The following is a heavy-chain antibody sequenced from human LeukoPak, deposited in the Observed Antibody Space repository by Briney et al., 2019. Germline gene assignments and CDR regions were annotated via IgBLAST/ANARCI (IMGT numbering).Heavy chain of an antibody. Sequence: PETLSLTCIVSGGSISSSSYYWGWIRQPPGKGLEWIGSIYYSGSTYYNPSLKSRVTISVDPSKNQFSLKLSSVTATDTAVYYCARTSGSYLKWFDPWGQGTLVTASS. V-gene: IGHV4-39*01. CDR1: GGSISSSSYY. CDR2: IYYSGST. D-gene: IGHD3-10*01. J-gene: IGHJ5*02. CDR3: ARTSGSYLKWFDP.